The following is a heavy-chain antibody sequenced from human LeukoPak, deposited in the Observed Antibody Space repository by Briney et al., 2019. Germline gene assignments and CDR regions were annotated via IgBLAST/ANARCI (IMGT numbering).Heavy chain of an antibody. CDR3: AKVPDGSPRGYWYFDL. CDR2: ISASGGST. J-gene: IGHJ2*01. V-gene: IGHV3-23*01. Sequence: GGSLRLSCAASGFTFSGYAMSWVRQGPGTGLEWVSTISASGGSTYYADSVKGRSTISRDNPKNTLYVQMSSLRAEDTAIYFCAKVPDGSPRGYWYFDLWGRGTLVTVFS. CDR1: GFTFSGYA. D-gene: IGHD5-24*01.